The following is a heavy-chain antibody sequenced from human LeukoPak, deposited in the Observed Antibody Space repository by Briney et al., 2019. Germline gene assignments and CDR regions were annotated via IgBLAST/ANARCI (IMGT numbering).Heavy chain of an antibody. Sequence: GGSLRLSCAASGSTFSSYEMSWVRQAPGKGLEWVSYITSSGSIIYYADSVKGRFTISRDNAKNSLFLQMNSLRAEDTAVYYCARSGLPGIAVAADFDYWGQGTLVTVSS. CDR2: ITSSGSII. CDR1: GSTFSSYE. V-gene: IGHV3-48*03. D-gene: IGHD6-19*01. CDR3: ARSGLPGIAVAADFDY. J-gene: IGHJ4*02.